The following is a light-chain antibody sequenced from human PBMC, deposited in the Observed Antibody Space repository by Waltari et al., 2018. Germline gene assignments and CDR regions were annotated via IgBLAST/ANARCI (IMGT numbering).Light chain of an antibody. CDR1: GSNIGAGYD. J-gene: IGLJ2*01. V-gene: IGLV1-40*01. Sequence: QSVLTQPPSVSGAPGQTVTISCPGRGSNIGAGYDVHCYQQRPGEAPKLPIYGVNTRPLGVPDRFSGSQSGTSASLAIRGLQAEDEADYYCQSYDPSLSVVFGGGTKLTVV. CDR3: QSYDPSLSVV. CDR2: GVN.